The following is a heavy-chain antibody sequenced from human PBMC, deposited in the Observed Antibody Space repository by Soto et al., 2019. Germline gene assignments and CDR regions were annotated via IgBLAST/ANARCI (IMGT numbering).Heavy chain of an antibody. J-gene: IGHJ4*02. CDR2: IIPILGIA. D-gene: IGHD2-2*01. CDR1: GGTFSSYT. CDR3: ARIALDQDY. Sequence: QVQLVQSGAEVKKPGSSVKVSCKAAGGTFSSYTISWVRQAPGQGLEWMGRIIPILGIANYAQKVQARVTITADKSTSTAYMELSSLRSEDTAVYYCARIALDQDYWGQGTLVTVSS. V-gene: IGHV1-69*02.